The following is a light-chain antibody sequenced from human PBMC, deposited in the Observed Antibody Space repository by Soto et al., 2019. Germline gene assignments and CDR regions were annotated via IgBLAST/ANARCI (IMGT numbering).Light chain of an antibody. Sequence: QSVLTQPPSVSGAPGQTVTMSCTGSSSNFGAGYDVHWYQQLPGTAPKLLIYGSTNRPSGVPARFSGSKSGNTASLTVSGLQAEDEADYYCSSYAGSNNLMFGGGTKLTVL. V-gene: IGLV1-40*01. CDR1: SSNFGAGYD. J-gene: IGLJ3*02. CDR2: GST. CDR3: SSYAGSNNLM.